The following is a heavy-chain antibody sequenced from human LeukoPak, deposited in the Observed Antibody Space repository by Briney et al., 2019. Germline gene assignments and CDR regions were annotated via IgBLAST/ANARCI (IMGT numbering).Heavy chain of an antibody. CDR3: ARGMLRGRKAGYCSGGSCYSFADY. V-gene: IGHV4-34*01. J-gene: IGHJ4*02. Sequence: SETLSLTCTVSGGSISSYYWSWIRQPPWKGLEWIGEINHSGSTNYSPSLKSRVTISVDTSKNQFSLKLSSVTAADTAVYYCARGMLRGRKAGYCSGGSCYSFADYWGQGTLVTVSS. D-gene: IGHD2-15*01. CDR2: INHSGST. CDR1: GGSISSYY.